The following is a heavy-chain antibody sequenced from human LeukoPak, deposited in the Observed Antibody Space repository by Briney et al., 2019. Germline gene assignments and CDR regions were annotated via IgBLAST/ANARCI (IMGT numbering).Heavy chain of an antibody. CDR1: GFTFSDYY. D-gene: IGHD2-21*02. CDR3: AAAAYCGGDCYPAFGY. V-gene: IGHV3-11*01. Sequence: PGRSLRLSCAASGFTFSDYYMSWIRQAPGKGLEWVSYISSSGSTIYYADSVKGRFTISRDNAKNSLYLQMNSLRAEDTAVYYCAAAAYCGGDCYPAFGYWGQGTLVTVSS. J-gene: IGHJ4*02. CDR2: ISSSGSTI.